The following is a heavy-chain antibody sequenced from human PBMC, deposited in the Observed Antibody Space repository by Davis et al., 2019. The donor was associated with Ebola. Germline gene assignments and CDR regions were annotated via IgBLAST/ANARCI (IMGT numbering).Heavy chain of an antibody. CDR2: LGLSADT. J-gene: IGHJ4*02. CDR1: GFTFSSYA. V-gene: IGHV3-23*01. D-gene: IGHD1-1*01. CDR3: AKDPTGHGSGNDY. Sequence: GGSLRLSCAASGFTFSSYAMSWVRRAPGKGLEWVSTLGLSADTYYADSVKGRFTVSRDNSKNTMYLQMNSLRLEDTAVYYCAKDPTGHGSGNDYWGQGTLVIVSS.